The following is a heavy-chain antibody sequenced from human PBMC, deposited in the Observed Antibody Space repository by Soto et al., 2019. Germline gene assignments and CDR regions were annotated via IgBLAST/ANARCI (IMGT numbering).Heavy chain of an antibody. J-gene: IGHJ4*02. Sequence: QVQLVESGGGVVQPGRSLRLSCAASGFTFSSYGMHWVRQAPGKGLEWVAVIWYDGSNKYYADSVKGRFTISRDNSKNTLYLQMNSLRAEDTAVYYCARDKYSGSPGLGDYWGQGTLVTVSS. V-gene: IGHV3-33*01. CDR3: ARDKYSGSPGLGDY. CDR1: GFTFSSYG. CDR2: IWYDGSNK. D-gene: IGHD5-12*01.